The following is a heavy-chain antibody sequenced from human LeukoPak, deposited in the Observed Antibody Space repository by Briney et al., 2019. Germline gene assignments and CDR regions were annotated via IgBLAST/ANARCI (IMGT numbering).Heavy chain of an antibody. CDR2: ISYDGSNK. Sequence: GGSLRLSCVASGFNFKDYAMTWVRQAPGKGLEWVAVISYDGSNKYYADSVKGRFTISRDNSKNTLYLQMSSLRAEDTAVYYCARGGLYGSGSYDYWGQGTLVTVSS. J-gene: IGHJ4*02. D-gene: IGHD3-10*01. CDR1: GFNFKDYA. CDR3: ARGGLYGSGSYDY. V-gene: IGHV3-30-3*01.